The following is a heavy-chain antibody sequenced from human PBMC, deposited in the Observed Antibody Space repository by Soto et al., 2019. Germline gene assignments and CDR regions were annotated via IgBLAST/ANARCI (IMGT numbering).Heavy chain of an antibody. V-gene: IGHV1-8*01. Sequence: GASVKVSCKASGYTFTSYDINWVRQATGQGLEWMGWMNPNSGNTGYAQKFQGRVTMTRNTSISTAYMELSSLRSEDTAVYYCARGGEEWLLLMLAYNWFDPWGQGTLVTVSS. J-gene: IGHJ5*02. D-gene: IGHD3-3*01. CDR3: ARGGEEWLLLMLAYNWFDP. CDR1: GYTFTSYD. CDR2: MNPNSGNT.